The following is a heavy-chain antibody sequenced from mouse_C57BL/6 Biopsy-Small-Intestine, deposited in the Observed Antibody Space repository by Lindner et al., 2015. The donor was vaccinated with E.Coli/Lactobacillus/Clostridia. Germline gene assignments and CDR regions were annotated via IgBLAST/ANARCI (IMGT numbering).Heavy chain of an antibody. CDR1: GYTFTNDW. Sequence: VQLQESGAELVRPGTSVKMSCKAAGYTFTNDWIGWIKQRPGDGLEWIGNIHPGGGYTDYNEKFKGKATLTADTSSSTAYIQLTSLTSEDSAIYYCARDDYRYFDQWGQGTTLTVSS. CDR2: IHPGGGYT. V-gene: IGHV1-63*02. D-gene: IGHD2-4*01. CDR3: ARDDYRYFDQ. J-gene: IGHJ2*01.